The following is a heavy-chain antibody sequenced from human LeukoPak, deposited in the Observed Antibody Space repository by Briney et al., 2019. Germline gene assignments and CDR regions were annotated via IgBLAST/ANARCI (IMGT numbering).Heavy chain of an antibody. V-gene: IGHV4-39*01. CDR1: GGSISSSSYY. CDR3: ARQGSGWYSDY. J-gene: IGHJ4*02. Sequence: SETLSLTCTVSGGSISSSSYYWGWIRQPPGKGREWIGSIYYSGITSYNPSLKSRVPFSVATSKNQFSLKLSSVTASDTAVYYCARQGSGWYSDYWGQGTLVTVSS. CDR2: IYYSGIT. D-gene: IGHD6-19*01.